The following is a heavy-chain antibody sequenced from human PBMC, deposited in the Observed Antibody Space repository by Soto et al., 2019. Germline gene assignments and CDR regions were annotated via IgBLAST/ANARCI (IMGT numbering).Heavy chain of an antibody. CDR1: GFTLSHYW. J-gene: IGHJ1*01. V-gene: IGHV3-7*03. Sequence: GGSLRLSCAASGFTLSHYWMSWVRQTPGKGLEWVANIKHDGSEIYYGDSVKGRFAISRDNAKNSLHLQMNSLSAEDTAFYYCVKDESINWYSGHFRHWGQGTLVTVSS. D-gene: IGHD6-13*01. CDR2: IKHDGSEI. CDR3: VKDESINWYSGHFRH.